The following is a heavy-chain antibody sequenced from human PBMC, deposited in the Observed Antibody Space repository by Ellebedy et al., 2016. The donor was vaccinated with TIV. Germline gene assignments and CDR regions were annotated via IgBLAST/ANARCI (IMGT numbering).Heavy chain of an antibody. J-gene: IGHJ4*02. CDR2: IKQDGSEK. CDR3: ARDEFSFGSGSYYADY. D-gene: IGHD3-10*01. CDR1: GFTFSSYW. V-gene: IGHV3-7*01. Sequence: GEFLKISCAASGFTFSSYWMSWVRQAPGEGLEWVAKIKQDGSEKYFMDSVKGRFTISRDNAQNSLYLQMDSLRSEDTAVYYCARDEFSFGSGSYYADYWGQGTVVTVSS.